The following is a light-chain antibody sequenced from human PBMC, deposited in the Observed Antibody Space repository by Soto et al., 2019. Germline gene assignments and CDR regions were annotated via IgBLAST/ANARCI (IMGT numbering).Light chain of an antibody. V-gene: IGLV3-21*02. CDR2: DDS. CDR1: SIGRKT. J-gene: IGLJ1*01. CDR3: QVWDGTSEV. Sequence: YELTQPPSVSVAPGQTARITCGGNSIGRKTVHWYQQRPGQAPVLVVYDDSDRPSDIPERFSGSNSGDTATLTISRVEDGDEADYYCQVWDGTSEVFGTGTKVTVL.